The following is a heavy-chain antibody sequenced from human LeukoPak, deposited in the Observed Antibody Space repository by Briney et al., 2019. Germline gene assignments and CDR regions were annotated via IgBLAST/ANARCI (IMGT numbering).Heavy chain of an antibody. CDR1: GFTFSDYY. J-gene: IGHJ4*02. CDR2: ISSSNTTV. V-gene: IGHV3-11*04. Sequence: GGSLRLSCAASGFTFSDYYMSWIRQAPGKGLEWISYISSSNTTVYYADSAKGRFTISRDNAKNSLYLQMSSLRVEDTAVYYCARGSGRITIFGVPYWGQGTLVTVSS. CDR3: ARGSGRITIFGVPY. D-gene: IGHD3-3*01.